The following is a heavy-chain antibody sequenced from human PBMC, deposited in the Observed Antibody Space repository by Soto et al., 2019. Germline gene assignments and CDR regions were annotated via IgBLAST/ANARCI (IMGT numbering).Heavy chain of an antibody. V-gene: IGHV3-11*01. D-gene: IGHD3-3*01. CDR3: ARGDASYDFWSGYYGDYYYYGMDV. CDR2: ISSSGSTI. Sequence: QVQLVESGGGLVKPGGSLRLSCAASGFTFSDYYMSWIRQAPGKGLEWVSYISSSGSTIYYADSVKGRFTISRDNAKNSLYLQMNSLRAEDTAVYYCARGDASYDFWSGYYGDYYYYGMDVWGQGTTVTVSS. CDR1: GFTFSDYY. J-gene: IGHJ6*02.